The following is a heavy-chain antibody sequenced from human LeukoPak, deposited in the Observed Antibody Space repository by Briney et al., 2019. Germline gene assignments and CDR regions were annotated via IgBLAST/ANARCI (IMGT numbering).Heavy chain of an antibody. Sequence: PSETLSLTCTVSGGSISSYYWSWIRQPPGKGLEWIGYIYYSGSTNYNPSLKSRVTISVDTSKNQFSLKLSSVTAADTAVYYCARDLIGGDYGNYYYYYGMDVWGQGTTVTVSS. CDR2: IYYSGST. V-gene: IGHV4-59*01. CDR1: GGSISSYY. CDR3: ARDLIGGDYGNYYYYYGMDV. J-gene: IGHJ6*02. D-gene: IGHD4-17*01.